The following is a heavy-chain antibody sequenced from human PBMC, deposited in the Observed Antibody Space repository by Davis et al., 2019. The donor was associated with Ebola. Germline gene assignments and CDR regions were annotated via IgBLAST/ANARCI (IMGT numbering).Heavy chain of an antibody. V-gene: IGHV4-4*02. CDR1: AGSISSSNW. Sequence: SETLSLTCAVSAGSISSSNWWSCVRQPPGKGLEWIGEIYHSGSTNYNPSLKSRVTISVDKSKNQFSLKLSSVTAADAAVYYCATARGQLAPPDYWGQGTLVTVSS. CDR2: IYHSGST. D-gene: IGHD6-13*01. CDR3: ATARGQLAPPDY. J-gene: IGHJ4*02.